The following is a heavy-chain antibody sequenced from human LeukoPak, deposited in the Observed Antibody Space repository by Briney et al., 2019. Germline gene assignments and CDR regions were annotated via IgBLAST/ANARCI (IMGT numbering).Heavy chain of an antibody. V-gene: IGHV1-58*01. CDR3: AVAYYDFLRGYYEIGSFDY. Sequence: ASVKVSCKASGFTLTSSAVQWVRQARGQRLEWIGWIVVGSGNTNYAQKFQERVTITRDMSTSTVYMELSSLRSEDTAVYYCAVAYYDFLRGYYEIGSFDYWGQGTLVTVSS. CDR2: IVVGSGNT. J-gene: IGHJ4*02. CDR1: GFTLTSSA. D-gene: IGHD3-3*01.